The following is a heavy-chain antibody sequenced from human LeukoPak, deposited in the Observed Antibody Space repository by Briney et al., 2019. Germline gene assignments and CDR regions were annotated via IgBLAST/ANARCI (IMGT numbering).Heavy chain of an antibody. CDR1: GGSISSYY. J-gene: IGHJ4*02. D-gene: IGHD6-6*01. V-gene: IGHV4-34*01. CDR2: INHSGST. CDR3: AARYSSSSIYVDY. Sequence: SETLSLTCTVSGGSISSYYWSWIRQPPGKGLEWIGEINHSGSTNYNPSLKSRVTISVDTSKNQFSLKLSSVTAADTAVYYCAARYSSSSIYVDYWGQGTPVTVSS.